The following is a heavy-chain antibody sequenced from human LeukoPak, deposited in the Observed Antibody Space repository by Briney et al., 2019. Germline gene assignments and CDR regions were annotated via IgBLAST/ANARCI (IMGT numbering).Heavy chain of an antibody. CDR2: IKQDGREK. Sequence: GGSLRLSCAASGFTFSSYWMSWVRQAPGKGLEWVANIKQDGREKYYVDSVKDRFTISRDNAKNSLYLQMNSLRAEDTAVYYCARDRRYCSSTSCYPSDAFDIWGQGTMVTVSS. CDR1: GFTFSSYW. J-gene: IGHJ3*02. V-gene: IGHV3-7*01. D-gene: IGHD2-2*01. CDR3: ARDRRYCSSTSCYPSDAFDI.